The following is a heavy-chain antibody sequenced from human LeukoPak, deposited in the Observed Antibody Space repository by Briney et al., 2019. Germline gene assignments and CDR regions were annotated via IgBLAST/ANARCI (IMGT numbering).Heavy chain of an antibody. V-gene: IGHV3-43*01. CDR2: ISWDGDTT. J-gene: IGHJ4*02. CDR1: GFSFENYN. CDR3: ATGPTSTRFEY. Sequence: PGGSLRLSCAASGFSFENYNMHCVRQPPGKGLEWVSLISWDGDTTHFADSVKGRFNISRDNSKNSLYLQMNSLRTEDTALYYCATGPTSTRFEYWGKGTLVTVSP. D-gene: IGHD1-1*01.